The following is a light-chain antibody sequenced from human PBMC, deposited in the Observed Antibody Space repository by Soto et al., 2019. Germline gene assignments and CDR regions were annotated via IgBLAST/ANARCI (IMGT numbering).Light chain of an antibody. V-gene: IGKV3-20*01. CDR1: QSVSSSY. J-gene: IGKJ3*01. CDR3: QQYSSSPFT. Sequence: EIVLTQSPGTLSLSPGERATLSCRASQSVSSSYLAWYRQKPGQAPRLLIFGASSRASGIPDRFSGSGSGTDFTLTISRLEPEDFAVYYCQQYSSSPFTVGPGTKVDIK. CDR2: GAS.